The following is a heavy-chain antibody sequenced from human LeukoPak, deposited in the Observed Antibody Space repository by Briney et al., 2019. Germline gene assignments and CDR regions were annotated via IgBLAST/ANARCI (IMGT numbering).Heavy chain of an antibody. CDR2: IYYSGST. D-gene: IGHD5-24*01. Sequence: SETLSLTCTVSGGSISSHYWSWIRQPPGKGLEWIGYIYYSGSTNYNPSLKSRVTIPVDTSKNQFSLKLSSVTAADTAVYYCARGRRAPLHRIYYYYMDVWGKGTTVTVSS. CDR1: GGSISSHY. V-gene: IGHV4-59*11. CDR3: ARGRRAPLHRIYYYYMDV. J-gene: IGHJ6*03.